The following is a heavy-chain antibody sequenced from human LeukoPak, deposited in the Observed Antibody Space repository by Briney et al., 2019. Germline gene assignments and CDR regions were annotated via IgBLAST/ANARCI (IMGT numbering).Heavy chain of an antibody. CDR3: ARTSGYDNY. V-gene: IGHV1-8*02. J-gene: IGHJ4*02. CDR1: GYTFTDFY. CDR2: IFLRNGDT. D-gene: IGHD5-12*01. Sequence: ASVKVSCKTSGYTFTDFYFYWLRQAPGQGLEWVGWIFLRNGDTNYAQKFQGRVTMTRNTSISTAYMELSSLRSEDTAVYYCARTSGYDNYWGQGTLVTVSS.